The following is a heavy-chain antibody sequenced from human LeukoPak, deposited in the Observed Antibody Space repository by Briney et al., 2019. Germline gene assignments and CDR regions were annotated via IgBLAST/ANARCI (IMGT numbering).Heavy chain of an antibody. J-gene: IGHJ4*02. CDR2: IIPILGIA. V-gene: IGHV1-69*02. CDR3: ARGLAYCGGDCYSGVGY. D-gene: IGHD2-21*01. CDR1: GGTFSSYT. Sequence: SVKVSCKXSGGTFSSYTISWVRQAPGQGLEWMGRIIPILGIANYAQKFQGRVTITADKSTSTAYMELSSLRSEDTAVYYCARGLAYCGGDCYSGVGYWGQGTLVTVSS.